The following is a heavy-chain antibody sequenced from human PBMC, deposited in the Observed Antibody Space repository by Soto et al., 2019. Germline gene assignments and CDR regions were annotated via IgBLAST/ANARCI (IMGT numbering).Heavy chain of an antibody. D-gene: IGHD1-1*01. CDR3: ARRAETNGWNGFGADKYYFDF. CDR2: MNPNTGNS. V-gene: IGHV1-8*01. CDR1: GYTFTSYD. Sequence: ASVKVSCKAFGYTFTSYDIYWVRQATGQGLEWMGWMNPNTGNSAYAQKFQGRVTVTSDTSINTVHMELSSLRSEDTAVYYCARRAETNGWNGFGADKYYFDFWGQVTLVTVSS. J-gene: IGHJ4*02.